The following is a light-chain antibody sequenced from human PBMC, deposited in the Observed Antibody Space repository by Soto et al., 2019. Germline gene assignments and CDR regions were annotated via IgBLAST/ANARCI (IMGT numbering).Light chain of an antibody. CDR2: DAS. V-gene: IGKV3-11*01. J-gene: IGKJ3*01. Sequence: EIVLTQSPATLSLSPAERATLSCRASQSVSSYLAWYQQKPGQAPRLLTYDASNRATDIPARFSGSGSGTDFTLTISSLEPEDFAVYYCQQRSNWPPGITFGPGTKVDIK. CDR3: QQRSNWPPGIT. CDR1: QSVSSY.